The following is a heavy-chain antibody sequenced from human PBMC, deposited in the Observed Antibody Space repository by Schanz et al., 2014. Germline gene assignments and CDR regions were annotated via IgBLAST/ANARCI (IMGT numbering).Heavy chain of an antibody. CDR1: GFTFSSYS. Sequence: EVQLLESGGGLVQPGGSLRLSCAASGFTFSSYSMNWVRQAPGKGLEWVSSISSSSSYIYYADSVKGRFTISRDNAKNSLYLQMNSLRSEDTAVYYCAKDSTHIDIVLVPTAIDYWGQGTLVTVSS. J-gene: IGHJ4*02. V-gene: IGHV3-21*01. D-gene: IGHD2-2*01. CDR2: ISSSSSYI. CDR3: AKDSTHIDIVLVPTAIDY.